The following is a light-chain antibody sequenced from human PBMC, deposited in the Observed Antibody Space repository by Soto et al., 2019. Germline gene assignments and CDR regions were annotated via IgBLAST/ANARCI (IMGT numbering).Light chain of an antibody. V-gene: IGKV1-39*01. J-gene: IGKJ5*01. CDR1: QGIDTS. Sequence: IQLPQSPSSVSSCLGDSVTITCRASQGIDTSLAWYKKKPGKAPKLLIYAASNFQSGVPSRLSGSGSGTDFTLTVSSLQPEEVATYYCQQSYSTTITFGPGTRLEIK. CDR2: AAS. CDR3: QQSYSTTIT.